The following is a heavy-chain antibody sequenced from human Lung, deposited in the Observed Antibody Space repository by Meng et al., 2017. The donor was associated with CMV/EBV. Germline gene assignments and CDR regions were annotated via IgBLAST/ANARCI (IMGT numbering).Heavy chain of an antibody. Sequence: GESLKISCAASGFTFSTYDMSWVRQAPGKGLEWVSGISGSGLTTYYADSVKGRFTISRDDSTNTLYLQMDSLRAEDTALYYCAKFPRHLYCSTTSCFLDYWXQGPLVXVSS. CDR3: AKFPRHLYCSTTSCFLDY. D-gene: IGHD2-2*01. J-gene: IGHJ4*02. V-gene: IGHV3-23*01. CDR1: GFTFSTYD. CDR2: ISGSGLTT.